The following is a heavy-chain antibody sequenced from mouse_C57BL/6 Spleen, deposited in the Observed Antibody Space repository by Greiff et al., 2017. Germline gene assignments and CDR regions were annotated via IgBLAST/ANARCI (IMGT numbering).Heavy chain of an antibody. D-gene: IGHD1-1*01. J-gene: IGHJ3*01. Sequence: VQGVESGAELVKPGASVKISCKASGYAFSSYWMNWVKQRPGKGLEWIGQIYPGDGDTNYNGKFKGKATLTADKSSSTAYMQLSSLTSEDSAVYFCARTDYGSSSAWFAYWGQGTLVTVSA. CDR2: IYPGDGDT. CDR1: GYAFSSYW. CDR3: ARTDYGSSSAWFAY. V-gene: IGHV1-80*01.